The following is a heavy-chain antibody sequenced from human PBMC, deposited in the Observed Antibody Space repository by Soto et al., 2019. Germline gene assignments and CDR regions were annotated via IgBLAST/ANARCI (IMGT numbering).Heavy chain of an antibody. J-gene: IGHJ6*02. CDR3: ARGAVRGRITMVRGVANRHYYYYGMDV. CDR2: ISYDGSNK. CDR1: GFTFSSYA. V-gene: IGHV3-30-3*01. Sequence: GGSLRLSCAASGFTFSSYAMHWVRQAPGKGLEWVAVISYDGSNKYYADSVKGRFTISRDNSKNTLYLQMNSLRAGDTAVYYCARGAVRGRITMVRGVANRHYYYYGMDVWGQGTTVTVSS. D-gene: IGHD3-10*01.